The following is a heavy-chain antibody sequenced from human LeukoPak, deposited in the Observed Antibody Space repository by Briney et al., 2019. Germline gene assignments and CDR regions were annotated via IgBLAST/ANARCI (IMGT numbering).Heavy chain of an antibody. J-gene: IGHJ6*03. CDR2: INPSGGST. D-gene: IGHD3-10*01. Sequence: ASVKVSCKASGYTFTSYYMHWVRQAPGQGLEWMGIINPSGGSTSYAQKFQGRVTMTRDTSTSTVYMELSSLRAEDTAVYFCARDLGDPPQYHYYYMDVWGTGTTVIVS. V-gene: IGHV1-46*01. CDR3: ARDLGDPPQYHYYYMDV. CDR1: GYTFTSYY.